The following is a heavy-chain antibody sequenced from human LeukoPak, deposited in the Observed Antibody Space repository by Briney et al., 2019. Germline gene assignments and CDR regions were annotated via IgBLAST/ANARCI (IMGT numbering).Heavy chain of an antibody. Sequence: TGTLSLTCAVYGGSFSGYYWSWIRQPPGKGLEWIGEINHSGSTNYNPSLKSRVTISVDTSKNQFSLKLSSVTAADTAVYYCARGRRRTTMIVVVITTSALDYWGQGTLVTVSS. V-gene: IGHV4-34*01. CDR2: INHSGST. CDR3: ARGRRRTTMIVVVITTSALDY. J-gene: IGHJ4*02. CDR1: GGSFSGYY. D-gene: IGHD3-22*01.